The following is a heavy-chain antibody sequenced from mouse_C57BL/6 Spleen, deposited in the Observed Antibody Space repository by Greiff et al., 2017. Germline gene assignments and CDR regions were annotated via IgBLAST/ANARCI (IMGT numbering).Heavy chain of an antibody. J-gene: IGHJ1*03. V-gene: IGHV1-74*01. D-gene: IGHD1-1*01. Sequence: QVQLQQPGAELVKSGASVKVSCKASGYTFTSYWMHWVKQRPGQGLEWIGRIHPSDSDTNYNQKFKGKATLTVDKSSSTAYMQLSSLTSEDSAVYYCAILGYYGSSTGYFDVWGTGTTVTVSS. CDR3: AILGYYGSSTGYFDV. CDR2: IHPSDSDT. CDR1: GYTFTSYW.